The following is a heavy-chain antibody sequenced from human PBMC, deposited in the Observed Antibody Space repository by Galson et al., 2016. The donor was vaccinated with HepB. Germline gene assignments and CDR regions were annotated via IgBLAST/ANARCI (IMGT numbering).Heavy chain of an antibody. J-gene: IGHJ4*02. CDR1: GFTFSSYA. CDR2: ISYHGSNK. V-gene: IGHV3-30*04. CDR3: ARDGYYYGSGSYGAATY. D-gene: IGHD3-10*01. Sequence: SLRLSCAASGFTFSSYAMIWVRQAPGKGLEWVAVISYHGSNKYYVDSVKGQFTISRDNSKNTLYLQMNSLRVEDTAMYYCARDGYYYGSGSYGAATYWGQGTPVTVSS.